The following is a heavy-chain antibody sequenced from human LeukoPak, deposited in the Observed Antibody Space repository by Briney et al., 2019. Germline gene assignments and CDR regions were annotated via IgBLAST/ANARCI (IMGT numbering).Heavy chain of an antibody. J-gene: IGHJ4*02. D-gene: IGHD6-19*01. CDR2: FDPEDGET. V-gene: IGHV1-24*01. CDR1: GYTLTELS. CDR3: AVDSSGWSSVFDY. Sequence: GASVKVSCKVSGYTLTELSMHWVRQAPGKGLEWMGGFDPEDGETIYAQKLQGRVTMTEDTSTDTAYMELSSLRSEDTAVYYCAVDSSGWSSVFDYWGQGTLVTVSS.